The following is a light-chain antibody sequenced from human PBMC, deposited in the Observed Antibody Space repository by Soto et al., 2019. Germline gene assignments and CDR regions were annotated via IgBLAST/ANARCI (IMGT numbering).Light chain of an antibody. V-gene: IGKV3-11*01. J-gene: IGKJ3*01. CDR1: QSVSSY. CDR2: DAS. CDR3: QHRSNWPT. Sequence: EIVLTQSPATLSLSPGERATLSCRASQSVSSYLAWYQQKPGQAPRLLIYDASNRATGIPARFSGSGSVTDFTLTISSLEPEDFAVYYCQHRSNWPTFGPGTKVDIK.